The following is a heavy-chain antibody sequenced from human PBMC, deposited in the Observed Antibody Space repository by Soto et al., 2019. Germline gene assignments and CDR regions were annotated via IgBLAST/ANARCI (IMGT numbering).Heavy chain of an antibody. CDR2: IYSGGST. V-gene: IGHV3-53*01. CDR1: GFTVSSNY. J-gene: IGHJ6*02. CDR3: AREENSLGMDV. Sequence: GGSLRLSCAASGFTVSSNYMSWVRQAPGKGLEWVSVIYSGGSTYYADSVKGRFTISRDNSKNTLYLQMNSLRAEDTAVYYCAREENSLGMDVWGQGTTVTVSS.